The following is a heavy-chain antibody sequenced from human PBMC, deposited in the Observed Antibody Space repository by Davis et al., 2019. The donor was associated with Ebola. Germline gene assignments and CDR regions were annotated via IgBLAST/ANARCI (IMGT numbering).Heavy chain of an antibody. V-gene: IGHV2-26*01. CDR1: GFSLSNARMG. D-gene: IGHD6-25*01. Sequence: SGPTLAKPTETLTLTCTVSGFSLSNARMGVSWIRQPPGKALEWLAHIFSNDEKSYSTSLKSRLTISKDTSKSQVVLTMTNMDPVDTATYYCAHRAGGYYYYYGMDVWGQGTTVTVSS. CDR3: AHRAGGYYYYYGMDV. J-gene: IGHJ6*02. CDR2: IFSNDEK.